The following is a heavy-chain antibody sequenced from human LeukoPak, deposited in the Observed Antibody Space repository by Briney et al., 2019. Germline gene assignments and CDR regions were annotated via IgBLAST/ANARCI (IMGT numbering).Heavy chain of an antibody. D-gene: IGHD3-9*01. CDR1: GFTFSSYA. V-gene: IGHV3-23*01. CDR3: AKAKTGYPVYYFDY. J-gene: IGHJ4*02. Sequence: GSLRLSRAASGFTFSSYAMSWVRQAPGKGLEWVSAISGSGGSTYYADSVKGRFTISRDNSKNTLYLQMNSLGAEDTAVYYCAKAKTGYPVYYFDYWGQGTLVTVSS. CDR2: ISGSGGST.